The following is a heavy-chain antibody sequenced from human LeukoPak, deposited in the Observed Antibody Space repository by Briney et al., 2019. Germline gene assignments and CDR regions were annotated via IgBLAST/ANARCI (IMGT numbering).Heavy chain of an antibody. D-gene: IGHD6-13*01. Sequence: GGSLRLSRAASGFTFDDYGMSWVRQAPGKGLEWVSGINWNGGSTGYADSVKGRFTISRDNAKNSLYLQMNSLRAEDTALYHCARGGSSWYYYYMDVWGKGTTVTVSS. J-gene: IGHJ6*03. V-gene: IGHV3-20*01. CDR2: INWNGGST. CDR3: ARGGSSWYYYYMDV. CDR1: GFTFDDYG.